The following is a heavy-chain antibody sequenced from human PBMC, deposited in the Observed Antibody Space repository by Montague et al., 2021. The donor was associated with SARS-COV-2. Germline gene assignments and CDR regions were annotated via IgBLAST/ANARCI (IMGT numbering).Heavy chain of an antibody. CDR3: ARAHTTCFIANCVNYFDY. J-gene: IGHJ4*02. D-gene: IGHD1-1*01. Sequence: SETLSLTCSVSGDSITTYYWSWIRQSPGRGLEWIGHIYYTGTTKYDPSLKSRVTISVDTSRRQFSLKLKSVTAADTAVYYCARAHTTCFIANCVNYFDYWGQGALVTVSS. V-gene: IGHV4-59*01. CDR2: IYYTGTT. CDR1: GDSITTYY.